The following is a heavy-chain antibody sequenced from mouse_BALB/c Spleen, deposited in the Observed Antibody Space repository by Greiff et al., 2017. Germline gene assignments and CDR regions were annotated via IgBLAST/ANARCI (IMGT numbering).Heavy chain of an antibody. CDR3: ARDYYGSSFGWFAY. D-gene: IGHD1-1*01. J-gene: IGHJ3*01. CDR1: GFTFSSYG. CDR2: INSNGGST. Sequence: EVQLVESGGGLVQPGGSLKLSCAASGFTFSSYGMSWVRQTPDKRLELVATINSNGGSTYYPDSVKGRFTISRDNAKNTLYLQMSSLKSEDTAMYYCARDYYGSSFGWFAYWGQGTLVTVSA. V-gene: IGHV5-6-3*01.